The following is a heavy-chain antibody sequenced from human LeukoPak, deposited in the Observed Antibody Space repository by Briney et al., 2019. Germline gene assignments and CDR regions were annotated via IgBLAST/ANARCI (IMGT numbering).Heavy chain of an antibody. CDR2: IDPDTGDT. D-gene: IGHD3-22*01. CDR3: ARAGHNSNSGGYDF. Sequence: APVKVSCKPSGYTFIDHYLHWVRQAPGQGLESLGWIDPDTGDTNYPQKFQGRLTMTRDTSSSTAYMELNRLRSDDTAVYYCARAGHNSNSGGYDFWGLGTLVTVSS. CDR1: GYTFIDHY. J-gene: IGHJ4*02. V-gene: IGHV1-2*02.